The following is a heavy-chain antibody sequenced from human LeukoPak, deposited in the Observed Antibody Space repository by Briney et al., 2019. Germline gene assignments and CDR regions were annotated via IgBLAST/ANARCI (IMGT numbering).Heavy chain of an antibody. Sequence: SETLSLTCAVSGGSISSSNWWSWVRPPPGKGLEWIGEIYHSGSTNYNPSLKSRVTISVDKSKNQFSLKLSSVTAADTAVYYCGRHGYSYGDADYWGQGTLVTVSS. V-gene: IGHV4-4*02. CDR1: GGSISSSNW. CDR2: IYHSGST. D-gene: IGHD5-18*01. CDR3: GRHGYSYGDADY. J-gene: IGHJ4*02.